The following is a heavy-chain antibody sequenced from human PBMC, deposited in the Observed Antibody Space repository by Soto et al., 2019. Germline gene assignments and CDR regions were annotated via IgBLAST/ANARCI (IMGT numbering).Heavy chain of an antibody. CDR2: ISAHNGNT. CDR3: ARGRYGDY. J-gene: IGHJ4*02. Sequence: QVHLVQSGAEVKKPGASVKVSCKGSGYGFTTYGITWVRQAPGQGLEWMAWISAHNGNTNYAQKLQGRVTVTRDTPTSTAYMELTSLRPDDTDVYYCARGRYGDYWGQGALVTGSS. CDR1: GYGFTTYG. V-gene: IGHV1-18*01. D-gene: IGHD1-1*01.